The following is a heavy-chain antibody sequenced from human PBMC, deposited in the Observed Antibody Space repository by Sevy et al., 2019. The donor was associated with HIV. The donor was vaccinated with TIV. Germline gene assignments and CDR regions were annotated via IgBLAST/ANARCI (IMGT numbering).Heavy chain of an antibody. Sequence: SETLSLTCAVSGGSISSGAYSWNWIRQPPGKGLEWMGYIFHTESTYYNPSLKSPVTISVDRSKNQFSLKLTSVTAADSAVYYCARDGGTVTTPGYFDYWGQGTLVTVSS. J-gene: IGHJ4*02. CDR2: IFHTEST. CDR1: GGSISSGAYS. V-gene: IGHV4-30-2*01. CDR3: ARDGGTVTTPGYFDY. D-gene: IGHD4-17*01.